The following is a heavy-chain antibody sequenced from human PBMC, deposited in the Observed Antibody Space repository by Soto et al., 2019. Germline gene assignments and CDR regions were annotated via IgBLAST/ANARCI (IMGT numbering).Heavy chain of an antibody. Sequence: QVQLVQSGAEVKKPGASVKVSCKASGYTFTSYGISWVRQAPGQGLEWMGWISAYNGNTNYVQKLQGRVTMTTDTSTSTAYMELRSLRSDDTAVYYCARDAYYYDSSGSPFDYWGQGTLVTVSS. J-gene: IGHJ4*02. D-gene: IGHD3-22*01. CDR2: ISAYNGNT. CDR1: GYTFTSYG. CDR3: ARDAYYYDSSGSPFDY. V-gene: IGHV1-18*01.